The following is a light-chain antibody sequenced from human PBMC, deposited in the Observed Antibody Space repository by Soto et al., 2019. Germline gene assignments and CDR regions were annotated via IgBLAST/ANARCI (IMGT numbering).Light chain of an antibody. CDR2: DVS. CDR3: CSYAGSYTWV. Sequence: QSVLTQPRSVSGSPGQSVTISCTGTSSDVGGYNYVSWYQQHPGKAPKLMMYDVSKRHSGVPDRFSGYKSGNTASLTRSVLQDEDEAEYYCCSYAGSYTWVFGGGTQLTV. J-gene: IGLJ3*02. V-gene: IGLV2-11*01. CDR1: SSDVGGYNY.